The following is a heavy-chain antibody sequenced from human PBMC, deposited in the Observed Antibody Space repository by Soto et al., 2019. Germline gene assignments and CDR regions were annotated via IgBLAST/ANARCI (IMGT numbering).Heavy chain of an antibody. Sequence: RASVKVSCKASGGTFSSYAMHWVRQAPGQRLEWMGWINAGNGNTKYSQKFQGRVTITRDTSASTAYMELSSLRSEDTAVYYCARGVPALDTAMGTHKWSWFDPWGQGTLVTVSS. D-gene: IGHD5-18*01. V-gene: IGHV1-3*01. CDR2: INAGNGNT. CDR1: GGTFSSYA. J-gene: IGHJ5*02. CDR3: ARGVPALDTAMGTHKWSWFDP.